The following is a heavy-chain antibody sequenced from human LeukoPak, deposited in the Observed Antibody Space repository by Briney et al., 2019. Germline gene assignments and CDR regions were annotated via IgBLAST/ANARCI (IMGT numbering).Heavy chain of an antibody. D-gene: IGHD6-6*01. V-gene: IGHV3-11*04. Sequence: GGSLRLSCAASGFTFSDYYMSWIRQAPGKGLEWVSYISSSGNSISYADSVKGRFTISRDNAKNSLYLQMNSLRAEDTAVYYCARADDSSSGYFDYWGQGTLATVSS. CDR1: GFTFSDYY. CDR2: ISSSGNSI. J-gene: IGHJ4*02. CDR3: ARADDSSSGYFDY.